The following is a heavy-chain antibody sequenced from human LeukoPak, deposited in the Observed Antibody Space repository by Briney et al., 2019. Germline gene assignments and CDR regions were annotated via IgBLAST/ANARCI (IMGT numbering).Heavy chain of an antibody. CDR2: IYYSGST. Sequence: SETLSLTCTVSGGSISSYYWSWIRQPPGKGLEWIGYIYYSGSTNYNPSLKSRVTISVDTSKNQFSLKLSSMTAADTAVYYCARLKLFNYYDSSGYFDYWGQGTLVTVSS. CDR1: GGSISSYY. D-gene: IGHD3-22*01. J-gene: IGHJ4*02. V-gene: IGHV4-59*08. CDR3: ARLKLFNYYDSSGYFDY.